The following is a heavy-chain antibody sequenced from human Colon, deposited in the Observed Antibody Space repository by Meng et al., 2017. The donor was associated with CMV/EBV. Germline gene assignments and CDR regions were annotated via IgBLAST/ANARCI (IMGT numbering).Heavy chain of an antibody. V-gene: IGHV3-30*02. CDR1: GSTFSHYG. Sequence: SGSTFSHYGMHWVRQAPGKGLEWVAFVRYDGGNEQYAESVKGRFTISKDNSGNTVYLQMNTLRADDMALYYCAKDGGGAWGWYFDVWGRGTLVTVSS. J-gene: IGHJ2*01. CDR2: VRYDGGNE. CDR3: AKDGGGAWGWYFDV. D-gene: IGHD3-16*01.